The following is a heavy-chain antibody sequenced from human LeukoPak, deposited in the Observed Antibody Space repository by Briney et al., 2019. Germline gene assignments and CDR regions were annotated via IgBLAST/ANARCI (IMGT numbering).Heavy chain of an antibody. CDR2: IKQDGSEK. J-gene: IGHJ4*02. D-gene: IGHD5-12*01. CDR3: ASGGGYDLISFDY. Sequence: GGSLRLSCAASGFTFSSYWMSWVRQAPGKGLEWVANIKQDGSEKYYVDSVKGRFTISRDNAKNSLYLQMNSLRAEDTAVYYCASGGGYDLISFDYWGQGTLVTVSS. CDR1: GFTFSSYW. V-gene: IGHV3-7*03.